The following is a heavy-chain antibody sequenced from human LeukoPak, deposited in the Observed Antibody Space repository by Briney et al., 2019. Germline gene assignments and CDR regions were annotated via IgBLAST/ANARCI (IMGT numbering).Heavy chain of an antibody. Sequence: GGSLRLSCAASGFTFSSYAMHWVRQAPGKGLEWVAVISYDGSNKYYADSVKGRFTISRDNSKNTLYLQMNSLRAEDTAVYYCARDILEWFYRGDAFDIWGQGTMVTVPS. CDR3: ARDILEWFYRGDAFDI. D-gene: IGHD3-3*01. CDR2: ISYDGSNK. V-gene: IGHV3-30*04. CDR1: GFTFSSYA. J-gene: IGHJ3*02.